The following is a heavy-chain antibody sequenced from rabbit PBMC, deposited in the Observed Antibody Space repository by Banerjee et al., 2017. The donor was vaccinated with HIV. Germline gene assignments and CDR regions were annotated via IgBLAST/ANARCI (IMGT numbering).Heavy chain of an antibody. CDR2: IDTHSSGST. CDR1: GFSFSNKYV. V-gene: IGHV1S45*01. Sequence: QEQLVESGGGLVQPGGSLKLSCKASGFSFSNKYVMCWVRQAPGKGLEWIVCIDTHSSGSTYYANWAQGRFTISKISSTTVTLQMTSLRAADTATYFCARGYWTDGLHLWGPGTLVTVS. D-gene: IGHD1-1*01. CDR3: ARGYWTDGLHL. J-gene: IGHJ4*01.